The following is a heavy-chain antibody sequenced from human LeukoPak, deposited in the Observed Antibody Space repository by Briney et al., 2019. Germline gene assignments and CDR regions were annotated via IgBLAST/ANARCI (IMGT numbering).Heavy chain of an antibody. CDR2: NYHNGSY. Sequence: SETLTLTCAVSGYSISSGYYWGWIRQPPGKGLEVIGSNYHNGSYYYYPTRQSRITISEDTSKNQLSLKLSSVTAADTAVYYCARVDYSDYYFDYWGQGTLVTVSS. J-gene: IGHJ4*02. V-gene: IGHV4-38-2*01. D-gene: IGHD4-11*01. CDR1: GYSISSGYY. CDR3: ARVDYSDYYFDY.